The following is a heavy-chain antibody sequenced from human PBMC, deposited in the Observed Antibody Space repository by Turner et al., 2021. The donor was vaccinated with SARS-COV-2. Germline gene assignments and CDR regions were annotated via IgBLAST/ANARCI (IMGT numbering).Heavy chain of an antibody. J-gene: IGHJ4*02. CDR2: IYYSGST. CDR1: SGSISWSSYY. CDR3: AKTTYYYDSRGTLDGDY. D-gene: IGHD3-22*01. V-gene: IGHV4-39*01. Sequence: QLQLQESDPGLVKPSDPLSLTCAVSSGSISWSSYYWGWIRQPPGMGLEWLGSIYYSGSTYYNASLKSRVTISVDTSKNQCSLKLSSVTAADTAVYYCAKTTYYYDSRGTLDGDYWGQGTLVTVSS.